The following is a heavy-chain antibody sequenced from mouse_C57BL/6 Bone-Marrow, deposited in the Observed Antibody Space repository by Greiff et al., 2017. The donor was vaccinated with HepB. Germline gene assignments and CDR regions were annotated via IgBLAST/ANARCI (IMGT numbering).Heavy chain of an antibody. D-gene: IGHD1-1*01. V-gene: IGHV14-2*01. J-gene: IGHJ2*01. Sequence: EVQLQQSGAELVKPGASVTLSCTASGFNIKDYYMHWVKQRTEQGLEWIGRIDPEDGETKYAPKFQGKATRTADPTSNTAYLQLSSLTSEDTAVYYCARYGITTVEGDYFDYWGQGTTLTVS. CDR2: IDPEDGET. CDR1: GFNIKDYY. CDR3: ARYGITTVEGDYFDY.